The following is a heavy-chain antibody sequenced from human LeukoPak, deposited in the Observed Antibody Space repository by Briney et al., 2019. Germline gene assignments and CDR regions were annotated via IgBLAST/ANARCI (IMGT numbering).Heavy chain of an antibody. Sequence: PSETLSLTCTVSGGSISSYYWSWIRQPPGKGLEWIGYIYYSGSTNYNPSLKSRVTISVDTSKNQFSLKLSSVTAADTAVYYCARHVIATVTQAGWFDPWGQGTLVTVSS. D-gene: IGHD4-17*01. J-gene: IGHJ5*02. CDR3: ARHVIATVTQAGWFDP. CDR1: GGSISSYY. CDR2: IYYSGST. V-gene: IGHV4-59*08.